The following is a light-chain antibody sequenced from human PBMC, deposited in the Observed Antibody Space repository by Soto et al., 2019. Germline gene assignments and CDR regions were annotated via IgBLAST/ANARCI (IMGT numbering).Light chain of an antibody. Sequence: DIQMTQSPSTLSVSLGERATLSCSASHSVSSSLAWYQQKPGQAPRLLIYGASSMAPGIPARFSASASGTEFTLTISRLESEDFAVHFCQEYNKWTDRTFGQGTRLDIK. CDR1: HSVSSS. CDR2: GAS. J-gene: IGKJ1*01. CDR3: QEYNKWTDRT. V-gene: IGKV3-15*01.